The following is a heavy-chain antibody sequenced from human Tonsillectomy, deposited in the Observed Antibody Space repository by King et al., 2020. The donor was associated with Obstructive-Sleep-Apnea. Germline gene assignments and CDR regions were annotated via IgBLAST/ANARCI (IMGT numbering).Heavy chain of an antibody. Sequence: VQLQESGPGLVKPSETLSLTCTVSGGSISSYYWSWIRQPPGKGLEWIGYIYYSGSTNYNPSLKSRVTISVDTSKNQFSLKLGSVTASDTAVYYCARGGVVVVAATSYYYYGMDVWGQGTTVTVSS. V-gene: IGHV4-59*01. D-gene: IGHD2-15*01. CDR1: GGSISSYY. J-gene: IGHJ6*02. CDR3: ARGGVVVVAATSYYYYGMDV. CDR2: IYYSGST.